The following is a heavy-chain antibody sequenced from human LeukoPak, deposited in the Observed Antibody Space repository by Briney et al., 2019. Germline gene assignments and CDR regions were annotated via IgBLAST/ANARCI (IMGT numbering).Heavy chain of an antibody. J-gene: IGHJ3*02. Sequence: GGSLRLSCAASGFTFSSYGMHWVRQAPGKGLEWVAFIRYDGSNKYYADSVKGRFTISRDNAKNTLYLQMNSLRAEDTAVYYCARDRWYYYDSSNYYHDAFDIWGQGTMVTVSS. CDR2: IRYDGSNK. V-gene: IGHV3-30*02. CDR1: GFTFSSYG. D-gene: IGHD3-22*01. CDR3: ARDRWYYYDSSNYYHDAFDI.